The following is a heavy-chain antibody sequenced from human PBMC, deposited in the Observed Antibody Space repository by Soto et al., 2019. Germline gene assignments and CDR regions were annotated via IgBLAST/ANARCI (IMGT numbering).Heavy chain of an antibody. CDR3: AREVGARSYYYYYYYMDV. CDR2: MNADNGNT. CDR1: GYTFTSYA. J-gene: IGHJ6*03. Sequence: ASVKVSCKASGYTFTSYAMHWVRQAPGQRLEWMGWMNADNGNTKYSQKFQGRVTMTRNTSISTAYMELSSLRSEDTAVYYCAREVGARSYYYYYYYMDVWGKGTTVTVSS. D-gene: IGHD1-26*01. V-gene: IGHV1-3*01.